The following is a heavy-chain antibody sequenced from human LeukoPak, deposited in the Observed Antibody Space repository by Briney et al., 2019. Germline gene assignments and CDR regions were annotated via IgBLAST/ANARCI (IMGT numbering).Heavy chain of an antibody. CDR3: ARGLAAGY. D-gene: IGHD2-15*01. CDR2: INHSGGT. CDR1: GGSFSGYY. J-gene: IGHJ4*02. Sequence: PSETLSLTCAVYGGSFSGYYWSWIRQPPGKGLEWIGEINHSGGTNYNPSLKSRVTISVDTSKNQFSLKLSSVTAADTAVYYCARGLAAGYWGQGTLVTVSS. V-gene: IGHV4-34*01.